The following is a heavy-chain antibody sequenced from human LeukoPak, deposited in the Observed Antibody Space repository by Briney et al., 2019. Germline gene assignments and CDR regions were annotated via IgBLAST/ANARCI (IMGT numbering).Heavy chain of an antibody. CDR1: GFNFGSYS. J-gene: IGHJ6*04. D-gene: IGHD3-10*02. CDR2: ICADSGTT. Sequence: GGSLRLSCAASGFNFGSYSMTWVRQAPGKGLEWVSVICADSGTTFYADSVKGRFTISRDNAKNSLYLQMNSLRAEDTAVYYCAELGITMIGGVWGKGTTVTISS. V-gene: IGHV3-23*01. CDR3: AELGITMIGGV.